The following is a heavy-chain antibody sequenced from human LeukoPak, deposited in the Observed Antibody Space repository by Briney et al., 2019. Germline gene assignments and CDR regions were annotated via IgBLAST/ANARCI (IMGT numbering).Heavy chain of an antibody. J-gene: IGHJ4*02. CDR3: ARVGYCSGDRCYLHFDY. CDR1: GYILTEYY. D-gene: IGHD2-15*01. V-gene: IGHV1-2*02. CDR2: INPKNGDT. Sequence: ASVKVSCKASGYILTEYYIHWMRQAPAQGREWMGWINPKNGDTNYAQKCQGRVTMTRDTSISTVYMELNRLTSDDTALYYCARVGYCSGDRCYLHFDYWGQGTLVTVSS.